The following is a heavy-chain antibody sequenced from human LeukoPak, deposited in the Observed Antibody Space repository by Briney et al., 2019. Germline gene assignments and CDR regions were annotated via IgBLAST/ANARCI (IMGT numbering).Heavy chain of an antibody. CDR2: INPNSGGT. V-gene: IGHV1-2*02. CDR3: ARQRGSYNWSYDY. D-gene: IGHD1-26*01. J-gene: IGHJ4*02. Sequence: ASVKVSCKASGYTFTGYYMHWVRQAPGQGLEWMGWINPNSGGTNYAQKVQGRVTMTRDTSISTAYMELSRLRSDDTAVYYCARQRGSYNWSYDYWGQGTLVTVSS. CDR1: GYTFTGYY.